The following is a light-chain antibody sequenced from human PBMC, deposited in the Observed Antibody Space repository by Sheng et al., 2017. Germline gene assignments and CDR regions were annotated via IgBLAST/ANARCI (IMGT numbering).Light chain of an antibody. CDR2: GAS. J-gene: IGKJ1*01. V-gene: IGKV3-20*01. CDR1: QSVNNNY. CDR3: QQSGNIPWT. Sequence: ENVLTQSPGTLSLSPGERATLSCRASQSVNNNYLAWYLQKPGQAPRLLIYGASSRATGIPDRFSGSGSGTDFTLTISRLEPEDLALYYCQQSGNIPWTFGQGTKVEL.